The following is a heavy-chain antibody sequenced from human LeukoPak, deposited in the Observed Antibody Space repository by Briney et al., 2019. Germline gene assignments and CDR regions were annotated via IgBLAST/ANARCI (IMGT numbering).Heavy chain of an antibody. CDR2: INHSGST. D-gene: IGHD3-9*01. CDR3: ARGGWLSRSATFDY. CDR1: GGSFSGYY. Sequence: ETLSLTCAVYGGSFSGYYWSWIRQPPGKGLEWIGEINHSGSTNYNPSLTSRVTISVDTSKNQFSLKLSSVTAADTAVYYCARGGWLSRSATFDYWGQGTLVTVSS. V-gene: IGHV4-34*01. J-gene: IGHJ4*02.